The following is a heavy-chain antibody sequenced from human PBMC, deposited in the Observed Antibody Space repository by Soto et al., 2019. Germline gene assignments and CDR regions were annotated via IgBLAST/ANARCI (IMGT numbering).Heavy chain of an antibody. Sequence: QVQLQESGPGLVKPSQTLSLTCAISGDSVASNGATWNWIRQSPSRGLEWLGRTYFRSKWFNDYARYLRSRITINPDTSKNQFSLHLNSVTPEDTAVYFCAREVPIPASGVLDFWGQGTLVSVSS. V-gene: IGHV6-1*01. CDR3: AREVPIPASGVLDF. CDR2: TYFRSKWFN. CDR1: GDSVASNGAT. J-gene: IGHJ4*02. D-gene: IGHD6-13*01.